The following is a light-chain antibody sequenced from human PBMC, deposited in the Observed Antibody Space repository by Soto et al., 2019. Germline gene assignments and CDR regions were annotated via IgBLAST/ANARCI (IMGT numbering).Light chain of an antibody. V-gene: IGLV6-57*04. J-gene: IGLJ2*01. CDR3: QSYDSYTVV. CDR1: SGSIASNY. Sequence: NFMLTQPHSVSESPGKTVTISCTRSSGSIASNYVQRYQQRPGSAPTTVIYEHNQRPSGVPDRFSGSTDGSSNSASLTISGLQTEDEADYYCQSYDSYTVVFGGGTKLTVL. CDR2: EHN.